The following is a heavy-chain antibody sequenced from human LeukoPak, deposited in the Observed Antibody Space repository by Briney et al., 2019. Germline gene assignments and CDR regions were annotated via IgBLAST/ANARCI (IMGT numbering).Heavy chain of an antibody. Sequence: SETLSLTCAVYGGSFSGYYWSWIRQPPGKGLEWIGEINHSGSTNYNPSLKSRVTISVDTSKNQFSLKLSSVTAADTAVHYCARDAGGYFDYWGQGTLVTVSS. J-gene: IGHJ4*02. CDR2: INHSGST. D-gene: IGHD4-23*01. V-gene: IGHV4-34*01. CDR1: GGSFSGYY. CDR3: ARDAGGYFDY.